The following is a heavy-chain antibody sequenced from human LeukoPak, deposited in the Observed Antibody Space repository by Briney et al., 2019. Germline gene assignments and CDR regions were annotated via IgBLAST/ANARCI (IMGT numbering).Heavy chain of an antibody. CDR3: ATDSEWLRRPDY. D-gene: IGHD5-12*01. J-gene: IGHJ4*02. Sequence: PSETLSLTCTVSGGSISSSSYYWGWIRQPPGKGLEWIGSIYYSGSTYYNPSLKSRVTISVDTSKNQFSLKLSSVTAADTAVYYCATDSEWLRRPDYWGQGTLVTVSS. V-gene: IGHV4-39*01. CDR1: GGSISSSSYY. CDR2: IYYSGST.